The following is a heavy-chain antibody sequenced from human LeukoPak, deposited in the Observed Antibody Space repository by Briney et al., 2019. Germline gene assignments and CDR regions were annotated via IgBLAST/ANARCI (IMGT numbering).Heavy chain of an antibody. D-gene: IGHD6-13*01. CDR2: IIPIFGTA. CDR3: ARGEDSSSWSALPFDY. CDR1: GGTFSSYA. Sequence: SVKVSCKASGGTFSSYAISWVRQAPGQGLEWMGGIIPIFGTANYTQKFQGRVTITTDESTSTAYMELSSLRSEDTAVYYCARGEDSSSWSALPFDYWGQGTLVTVSS. V-gene: IGHV1-69*05. J-gene: IGHJ4*02.